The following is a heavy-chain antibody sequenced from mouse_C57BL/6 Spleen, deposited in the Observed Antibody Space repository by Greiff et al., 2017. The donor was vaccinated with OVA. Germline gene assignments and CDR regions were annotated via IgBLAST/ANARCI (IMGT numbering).Heavy chain of an antibody. CDR3: ASHYYGSSYYAMDY. Sequence: EVQVVESGGGLVKPGGSLKLSCAASGFTFSDYGMHWVRQAPGKGLEWVAYISTGSSTIYYADKVKGRFTISRDNAKNTLFLQMTSLRSEDTAMYYGASHYYGSSYYAMDYWGQGTSVTVSS. CDR2: ISTGSSTI. D-gene: IGHD1-1*01. J-gene: IGHJ4*01. V-gene: IGHV5-17*01. CDR1: GFTFSDYG.